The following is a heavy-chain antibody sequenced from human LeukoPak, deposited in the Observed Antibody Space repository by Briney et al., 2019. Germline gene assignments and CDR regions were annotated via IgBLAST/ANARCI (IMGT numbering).Heavy chain of an antibody. Sequence: SETLSLTCTVSGGSISSGGYYWSWIRQHPGKGLEWIGYIYYSGSTYYNPSLKSRVTISVDTSKNQFSLKLSSVTAADTAVYYCASGADPDNYYDSSGYYYRNDAFDIWGQGTMVTVSS. CDR2: IYYSGST. J-gene: IGHJ3*02. V-gene: IGHV4-31*03. D-gene: IGHD3-22*01. CDR3: ASGADPDNYYDSSGYYYRNDAFDI. CDR1: GGSISSGGYY.